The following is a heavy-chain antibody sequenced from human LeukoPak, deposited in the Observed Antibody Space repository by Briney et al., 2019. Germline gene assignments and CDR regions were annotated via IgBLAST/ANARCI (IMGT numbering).Heavy chain of an antibody. D-gene: IGHD3-10*01. CDR1: GGSISSSNW. CDR3: ARQYYYGSGRGRYYFDY. CDR2: IYHSGST. Sequence: SETLSLTCAVSGGSISSSNWWSWVRQPPGKGLEWIGEIYHSGSTNYNPSLKSRVTISVDTSKNQFSLKLSSVTAADTAVYYCARQYYYGSGRGRYYFDYWGQGTLVTVSS. J-gene: IGHJ4*02. V-gene: IGHV4-4*02.